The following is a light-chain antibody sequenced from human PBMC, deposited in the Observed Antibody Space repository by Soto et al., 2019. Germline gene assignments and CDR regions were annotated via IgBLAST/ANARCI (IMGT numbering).Light chain of an antibody. CDR3: QQYHNWPPWT. J-gene: IGKJ1*01. Sequence: EIVLTQSPGTLSLSPGERATLSCRASQSVSSSYLAWYQQKPGQAPRLLIYGASTRATGIPARFTGSGSGTEFTLTISSLQSEDFAVYHCQQYHNWPPWTFGQGTKVDIK. V-gene: IGKV3-15*01. CDR1: QSVSSSY. CDR2: GAS.